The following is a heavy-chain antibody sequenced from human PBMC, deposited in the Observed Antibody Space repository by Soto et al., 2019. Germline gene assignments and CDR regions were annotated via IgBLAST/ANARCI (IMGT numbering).Heavy chain of an antibody. J-gene: IGHJ4*02. CDR2: ISSTSVYM. Sequence: EVQLVESGGGLVKPGGSLRLSCAASGFTFSTYNMNWVRQAPGKGLEWVPSISSTSVYMYYANSLKGRFTISRANAKSLLYLQVYSLRGEDTAVYYCARGWLRDPWMYWGQGTLVTVS. CDR1: GFTFSTYN. CDR3: ARGWLRDPWMY. V-gene: IGHV3-21*01. D-gene: IGHD5-12*01.